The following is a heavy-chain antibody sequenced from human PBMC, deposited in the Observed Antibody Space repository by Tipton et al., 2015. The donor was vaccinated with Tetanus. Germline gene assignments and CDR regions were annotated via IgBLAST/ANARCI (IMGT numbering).Heavy chain of an antibody. D-gene: IGHD3-9*01. CDR2: ISYDGSNK. V-gene: IGHV3-30*18. Sequence: SLRLSCAASGFTFSSYGMHWVRQAPGKGLEWVAVISYDGSNKYYADSVKGRFTISRDNSKNTLYLQMNSLRAEDTAVYYCAKEGDILTGYLFDYWGQGTLATVSS. CDR1: GFTFSSYG. J-gene: IGHJ4*02. CDR3: AKEGDILTGYLFDY.